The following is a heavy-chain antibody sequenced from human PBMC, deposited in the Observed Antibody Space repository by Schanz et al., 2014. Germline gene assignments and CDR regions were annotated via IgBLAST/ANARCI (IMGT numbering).Heavy chain of an antibody. Sequence: EVQLLESGGGLVQPGGSLRLSCAASGFGFSSYSMNWVRQAPGKGLEWVSYISGSSRTIYYADSMKGRFTMSRDNAKNSVFLQMNSLRAEDTAVYYCARDFHGYGPHLDYWGQGSLVTVSS. CDR2: ISGSSRTI. CDR3: ARDFHGYGPHLDY. V-gene: IGHV3-48*01. CDR1: GFGFSSYS. D-gene: IGHD5-12*01. J-gene: IGHJ4*02.